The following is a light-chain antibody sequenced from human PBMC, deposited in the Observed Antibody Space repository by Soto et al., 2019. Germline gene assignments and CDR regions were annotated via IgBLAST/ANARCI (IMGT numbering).Light chain of an antibody. V-gene: IGLV2-14*01. CDR3: SSYTSSSIDYV. J-gene: IGLJ1*01. CDR2: EVS. CDR1: SSDVGGYNY. Sequence: QSVLTQPASVSGSPGQSITISCTGTSSDVGGYNYVSWYQQHPGKAPKLMIYEVSNRPSGVSNLFSGSKSGNTASLTISGLQAEEEADYYCSSYTSSSIDYVFGTGTK.